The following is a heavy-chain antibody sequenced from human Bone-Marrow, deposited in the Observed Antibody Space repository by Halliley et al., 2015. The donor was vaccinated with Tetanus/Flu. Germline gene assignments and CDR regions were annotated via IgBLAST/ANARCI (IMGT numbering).Heavy chain of an antibody. Sequence: LRLSCTVSGGSITSYYWSWIRQPPGKGLDWIGYINDSGNTDYNPSLKSRVTISVDTSKNQFSLKLNSVTAADTAVYYCARRVSGTTHGMDVWGQGTTVTVSS. D-gene: IGHD1-7*01. CDR2: INDSGNT. J-gene: IGHJ6*02. CDR3: ARRVSGTTHGMDV. V-gene: IGHV4-59*08. CDR1: GGSITSYY.